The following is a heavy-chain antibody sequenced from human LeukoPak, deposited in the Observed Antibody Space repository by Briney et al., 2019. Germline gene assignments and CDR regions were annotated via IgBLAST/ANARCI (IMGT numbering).Heavy chain of an antibody. CDR2: IHYSGST. CDR1: GRSISSSTYY. V-gene: IGHV4-31*03. CDR3: ARENRALTRGAFDI. D-gene: IGHD1-14*01. Sequence: SETLSLTCSVSGRSISSSTYYWSCLRQHPGKGLERIGYIHYSGSTYYNPSLKSRVTISLDKSKNQSSLNQSSGTGADTPVYYCARENRALTRGAFDIWGEGTMVTVSS. J-gene: IGHJ3*02.